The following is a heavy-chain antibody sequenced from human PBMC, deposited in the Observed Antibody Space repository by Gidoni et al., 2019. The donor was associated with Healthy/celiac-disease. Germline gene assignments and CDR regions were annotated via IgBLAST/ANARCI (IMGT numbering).Heavy chain of an antibody. CDR2: ISSSGNTI. Sequence: EVQLVESGGGLVQPGGSLRLSCAASGFTFSSYEMNWVRQAPGKGLEWVSYISSSGNTIYYADSVKGRLTISRDNAKNSLYLQMNSLRAEDTAVYYCARALGPNGGFAAFDIWGQGTMVTVSS. CDR1: GFTFSSYE. D-gene: IGHD3-10*01. V-gene: IGHV3-48*03. J-gene: IGHJ3*02. CDR3: ARALGPNGGFAAFDI.